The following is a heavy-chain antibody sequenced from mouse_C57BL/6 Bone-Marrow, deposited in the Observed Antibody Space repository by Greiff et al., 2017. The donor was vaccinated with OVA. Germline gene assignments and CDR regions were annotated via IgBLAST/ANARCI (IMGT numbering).Heavy chain of an antibody. CDR2: ISSGGSYT. D-gene: IGHD2-1*01. CDR3: ARLPPRYYGNYQPYWYFDV. J-gene: IGHJ1*03. CDR1: GFTFSSYG. Sequence: EVQLVESGGDLLNPLATLKLSCAASGFTFSSYGMSWVRQTPDKRLEWVATISSGGSYTYYPDSVKGRFTISRDNAKNTLYLQMSSLKSEDTAMYYCARLPPRYYGNYQPYWYFDVWGTGTTVTVSS. V-gene: IGHV5-6*01.